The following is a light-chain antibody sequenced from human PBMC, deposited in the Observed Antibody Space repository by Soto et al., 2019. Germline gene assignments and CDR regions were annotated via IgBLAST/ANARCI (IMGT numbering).Light chain of an antibody. CDR2: DAS. Sequence: DIQMTQSPSTLSASVGDRVTITCRASQSISSWLAWYQQKPGKAPKLLIYDASSLESGVPSRFSGSGSGTEFTLTLSSLQPDDFATYYCQQYNSYSQYTFGQGTKLEIK. J-gene: IGKJ2*01. CDR3: QQYNSYSQYT. CDR1: QSISSW. V-gene: IGKV1-5*01.